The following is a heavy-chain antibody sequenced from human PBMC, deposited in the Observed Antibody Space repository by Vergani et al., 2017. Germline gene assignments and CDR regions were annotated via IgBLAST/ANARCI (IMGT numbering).Heavy chain of an antibody. Sequence: QITLKESGPTLVQPTQTLTLTCSFSGFSLNTGGVGVGWFRQPPGKSLEWLGLFYGDDDKRYSPSLKTRLSLTQDTSTSQVFLTVANMDPADTATYYCAHRRPTSMVGLDSWGQGPLVTVSS. CDR3: AHRRPTSMVGLDS. CDR1: GFSLNTGGVG. J-gene: IGHJ4*02. CDR2: FYGDDDK. V-gene: IGHV2-5*02. D-gene: IGHD5-18*01.